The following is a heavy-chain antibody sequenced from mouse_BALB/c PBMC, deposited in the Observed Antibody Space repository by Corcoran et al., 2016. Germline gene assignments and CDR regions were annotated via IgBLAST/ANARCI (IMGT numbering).Heavy chain of an antibody. V-gene: IGHV14-1*02. CDR1: GFNIKDYY. J-gene: IGHJ2*01. Sequence: EVQLQQSGAELVRPGALVKLSCKASGFNIKDYYMHWVKQRPEQGLEWIGWIDPENGNTIYDPKFQGKASITADTSSNTAYLQLSSLTSEDTAVYYCARGYGNYRDYWGQGTTLTVSS. D-gene: IGHD2-10*02. CDR3: ARGYGNYRDY. CDR2: IDPENGNT.